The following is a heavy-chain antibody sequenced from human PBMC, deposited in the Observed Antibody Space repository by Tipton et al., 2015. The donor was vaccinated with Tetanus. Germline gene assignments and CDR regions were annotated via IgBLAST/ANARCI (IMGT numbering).Heavy chain of an antibody. J-gene: IGHJ4*02. CDR2: ISGSSLRP. V-gene: IGHV3-23*04. CDR1: GFTLSRYT. Sequence: QLVQSGGGLVKPGGSLRLSCAASGFTLSRYTLNWVRQAPGKGLQWVSAISGSSLRPYYADSVKGRFTISRDNSKNTVWLQLNSLRGDDTAVHYCARDYPDFDYWGQGTLVTVSS. D-gene: IGHD3-16*02. CDR3: ARDYPDFDY.